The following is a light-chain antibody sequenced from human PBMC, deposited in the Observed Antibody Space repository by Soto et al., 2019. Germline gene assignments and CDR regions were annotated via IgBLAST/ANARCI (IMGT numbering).Light chain of an antibody. J-gene: IGKJ1*01. Sequence: EIVLTQSPGTLSLSPGERATLSCRASQSVSSSYLAWYQQKPGQAPRLRIYGASSRATGIPDRFSGSGSGTDFTLTISRLEPEDFAVYYCQQYGSSPHTFGQGTTVEIK. V-gene: IGKV3-20*01. CDR3: QQYGSSPHT. CDR1: QSVSSSY. CDR2: GAS.